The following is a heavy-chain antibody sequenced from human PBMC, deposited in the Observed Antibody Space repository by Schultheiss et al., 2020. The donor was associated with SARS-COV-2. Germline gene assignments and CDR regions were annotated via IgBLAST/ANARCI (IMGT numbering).Heavy chain of an antibody. D-gene: IGHD4-17*01. CDR1: GGSISSSSYY. Sequence: SETLSLTCTVSGGSISSSSYYWSWIRQPAGKGLEWIGRIYTSGSTNYNPSLKSRVTISVDTSKNQFSLKLSSVTAADTAVYYCARRTVTTGYFDYWGQGTLVTVSS. J-gene: IGHJ4*02. CDR2: IYTSGST. CDR3: ARRTVTTGYFDY. V-gene: IGHV4-61*02.